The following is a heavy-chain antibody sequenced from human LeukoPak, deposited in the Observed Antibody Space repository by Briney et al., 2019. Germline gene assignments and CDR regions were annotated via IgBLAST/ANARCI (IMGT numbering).Heavy chain of an antibody. D-gene: IGHD3-22*01. CDR3: ARDPTYDTFPSYSDL. CDR2: IYYSGST. V-gene: IGHV4-31*03. CDR1: GGSISSGGYY. J-gene: IGHJ2*01. Sequence: SETLSLTCTVSGGSISSGGYYWSWIRQHPGKGLEWIGYIYYSGSTYYNPSLKSRVTISVDTSKNQFSLKLSSVTAADTAVYYCARDPTYDTFPSYSDLWGRGTLVTVSS.